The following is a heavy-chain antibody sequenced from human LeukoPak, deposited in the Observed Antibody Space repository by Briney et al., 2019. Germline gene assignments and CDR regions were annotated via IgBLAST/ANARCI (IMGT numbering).Heavy chain of an antibody. CDR2: INHSGST. CDR3: ARSRYCSSTSWMASFDY. V-gene: IGHV4-34*01. J-gene: IGHJ4*02. CDR1: GGSFSGYY. D-gene: IGHD2-2*01. Sequence: SETLSLTCAVYGGSFSGYYWSWIRQPPGKGLEWIGEINHSGSTNYNPSLKSRVTISVDTSKNQFSLKLSSVTAADTAVYYCARSRYCSSTSWMASFDYWGQGTLVTVSS.